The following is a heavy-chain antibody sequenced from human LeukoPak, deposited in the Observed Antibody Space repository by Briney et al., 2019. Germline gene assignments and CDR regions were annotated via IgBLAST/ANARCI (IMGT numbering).Heavy chain of an antibody. Sequence: GGSLRLSGVVSGFTLSIFSMNWVRQAPGKGLEWVSSISSSSSYIYYADSVKGRFTISRDNAKNSLYLQMNSLRAEDTAVYYCARSAWLRDAIDIWGQGTMVTASS. V-gene: IGHV3-21*01. CDR2: ISSSSSYI. D-gene: IGHD5-12*01. CDR3: ARSAWLRDAIDI. CDR1: GFTLSIFS. J-gene: IGHJ3*02.